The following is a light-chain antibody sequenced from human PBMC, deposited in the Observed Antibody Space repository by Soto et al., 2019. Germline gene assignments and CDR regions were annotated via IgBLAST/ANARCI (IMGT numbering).Light chain of an antibody. CDR2: GAS. CDR3: QQYGSSPSLT. Sequence: EIVLTQSPGTLSLSPGERATLSCRASQSVSSSYFAWYQQKPGQAPRLLIYGASSRATGIPDRFSGSGSGTDFTLTISRLEPEDCAVYYCQQYGSSPSLTFGGGTKVEIK. V-gene: IGKV3-20*01. J-gene: IGKJ4*01. CDR1: QSVSSSY.